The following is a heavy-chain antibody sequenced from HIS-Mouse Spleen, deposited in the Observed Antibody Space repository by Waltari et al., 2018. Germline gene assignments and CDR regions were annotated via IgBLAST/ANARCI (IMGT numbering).Heavy chain of an antibody. J-gene: IGHJ5*02. CDR1: GGSISSYY. V-gene: IGHV4-59*01. D-gene: IGHD3-16*01. CDR3: ARETRWGGSLNWFDP. Sequence: GQLQESGPGLVKPSETLSLTCTVSGGSISSYYWSWIRQPPGKVLEWIGYIYYSGSTNYNPSLKSRVTISVDTSKNQFSLKLSSVTAADTAVYYCARETRWGGSLNWFDPWGQGTLVTVSS. CDR2: IYYSGST.